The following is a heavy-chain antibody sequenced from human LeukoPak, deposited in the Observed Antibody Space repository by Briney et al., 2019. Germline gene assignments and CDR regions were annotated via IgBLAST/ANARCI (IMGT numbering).Heavy chain of an antibody. CDR2: MRQDGGEI. Sequence: GGSLRLSCAASGFTFSSYWMSWVRQAPGKGLEWVANMRQDGGEIYYVDSVKGRFTISRDNAKNSLYLQMNSLRAEDTAVYYCAELGITMIGGVWGKGTTVTISS. D-gene: IGHD3-10*02. CDR1: GFTFSSYW. J-gene: IGHJ6*04. CDR3: AELGITMIGGV. V-gene: IGHV3-7*01.